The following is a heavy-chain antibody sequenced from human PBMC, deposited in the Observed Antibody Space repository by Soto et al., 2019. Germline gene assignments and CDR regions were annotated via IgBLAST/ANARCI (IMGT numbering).Heavy chain of an antibody. CDR3: ARGGSSWYRFYYGMDV. J-gene: IGHJ6*02. CDR1: GGSISSYY. D-gene: IGHD6-13*01. Sequence: SETLSLTCTVSGGSISSYYWSWIRQPPGKGLEWIGYIYYSGSTNYNPSLKSRVTISVDTSKNQFSLKLSSVTAADTAVYYCARGGSSWYRFYYGMDVWGQGTTVTVSS. CDR2: IYYSGST. V-gene: IGHV4-59*01.